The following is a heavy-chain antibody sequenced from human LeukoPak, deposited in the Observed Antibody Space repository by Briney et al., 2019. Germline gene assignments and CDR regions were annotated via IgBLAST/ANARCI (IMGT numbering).Heavy chain of an antibody. D-gene: IGHD2-8*02. CDR3: ARDSYGAAPGG. V-gene: IGHV4-61*02. J-gene: IGHJ4*02. Sequence: PSETLSLTCTVSGGSISSSSYYWDWIRQPAGRGLEWIGRIYTSGSSGTTNYNPSLKSRVTMSVDTSKNQFSLKLSSMTAADTAVYYCARDSYGAAPGGWGQGTLVTVSS. CDR1: GGSISSSSYY. CDR2: IYTSGSSGTT.